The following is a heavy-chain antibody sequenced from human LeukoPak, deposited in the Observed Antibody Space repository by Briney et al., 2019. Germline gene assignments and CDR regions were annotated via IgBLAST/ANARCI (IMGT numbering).Heavy chain of an antibody. CDR2: VYYSGST. CDR1: GGSLSSYY. Sequence: PSETLSLTCTVSGGSLSSYYWSWIRQPPGKGLEWIGYVYYSGSTNYNPSLKSRVAISIDTSKNQFSLKLSSVTAADTAMYYCARAAPSYYGSGSLGSYFYGMDVWGQGTTVTVSS. D-gene: IGHD3-10*01. V-gene: IGHV4-59*01. CDR3: ARAAPSYYGSGSLGSYFYGMDV. J-gene: IGHJ6*02.